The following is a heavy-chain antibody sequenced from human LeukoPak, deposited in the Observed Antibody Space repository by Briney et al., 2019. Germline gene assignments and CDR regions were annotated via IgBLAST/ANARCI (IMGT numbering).Heavy chain of an antibody. CDR2: ISWNTDNV. V-gene: IGHV3-9*01. J-gene: IGHJ4*02. Sequence: PGRSLRLSCTASGFSFDDYAMHWVRQAPGKGLEWVSGISWNTDNVGYADSVKGRFSISRDNAKNSLYLQMNSLRAEDTALYYCAVTRRGYYDSSGFYRFDYWGQGTLVTVSS. CDR1: GFSFDDYA. CDR3: AVTRRGYYDSSGFYRFDY. D-gene: IGHD3-22*01.